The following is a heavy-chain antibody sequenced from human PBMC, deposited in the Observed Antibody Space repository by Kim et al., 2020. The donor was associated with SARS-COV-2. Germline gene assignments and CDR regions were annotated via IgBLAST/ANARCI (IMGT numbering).Heavy chain of an antibody. J-gene: IGHJ1*01. D-gene: IGHD6-13*01. CDR2: IYYSGST. Sequence: SETLSLTCAVSGGSISSSSYYWGWIRQPPGKGLEWIGSIYYSGSTYYNPSLKSRVTISADTSKNQFSLRLSSVTAADTAVYYCARQAAAGNEYFQHWGQGTLVTVSS. V-gene: IGHV4-39*01. CDR1: GGSISSSSYY. CDR3: ARQAAAGNEYFQH.